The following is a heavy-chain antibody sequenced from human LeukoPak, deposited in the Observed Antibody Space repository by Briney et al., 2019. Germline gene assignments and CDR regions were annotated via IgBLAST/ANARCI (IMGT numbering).Heavy chain of an antibody. J-gene: IGHJ4*02. CDR2: ISYGGSNK. CDR3: ARGGGWSRTMYYFDY. V-gene: IGHV3-30-3*01. D-gene: IGHD6-19*01. CDR1: GFTFSSYA. Sequence: GSLRLSCAASGFTFSSYAMHWVRQAPGKWLEWVAVISYGGSNKYYADSVKGRFTISRDNSKNTLYLQMNSLRAEDTAVYYCARGGGWSRTMYYFDYWGQGTLVTVSS.